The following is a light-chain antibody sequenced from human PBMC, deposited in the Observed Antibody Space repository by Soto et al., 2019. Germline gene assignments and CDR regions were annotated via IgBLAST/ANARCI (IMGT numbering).Light chain of an antibody. J-gene: IGLJ1*01. CDR2: EVN. CDR3: CSSGGSPTYV. Sequence: QPVLTQPASVSGSPGQSITISCTGTSSNVGSYKLVSWYQQHPGKAPKLMIFEVNKRPSGVSNRVSGSKSGNTASLTISGLKVEDEADYYCCSSGGSPTYVFGTGTKLTVL. CDR1: SSNVGSYKL. V-gene: IGLV2-23*02.